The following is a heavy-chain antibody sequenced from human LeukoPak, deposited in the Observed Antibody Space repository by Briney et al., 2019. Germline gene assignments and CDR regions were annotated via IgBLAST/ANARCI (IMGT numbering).Heavy chain of an antibody. CDR1: GYTFTGYC. CDR3: ARDHPYYGSGSYSPWFDP. V-gene: IGHV1-2*02. CDR2: INPNSGGT. Sequence: ASVKVSCNTSGYTFTGYCMHWVRQAPGQGLEWMGWINPNSGGTNYAQKFQGRVTMTRDTSISTAYMELSRLRSDDTAVYYCARDHPYYGSGSYSPWFDPWGQGTLVTVSS. J-gene: IGHJ5*02. D-gene: IGHD3-10*01.